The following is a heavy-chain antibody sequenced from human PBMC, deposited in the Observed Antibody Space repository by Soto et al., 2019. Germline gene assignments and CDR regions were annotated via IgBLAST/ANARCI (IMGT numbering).Heavy chain of an antibody. J-gene: IGHJ6*02. CDR2: INPNSGGT. D-gene: IGHD3-10*01. CDR1: GYTFTGYY. CDR3: TREGSAPYYYYGMDV. Sequence: GAGVKVSCKASGYTFTGYYMHWVREAPGQGLEWMGWINPNSGGTNYAQNLQGRVTMTADTSTSTAYMELRSLRSDDTAVYYCTREGSAPYYYYGMDVWGQGTTVTVSS. V-gene: IGHV1-2*02.